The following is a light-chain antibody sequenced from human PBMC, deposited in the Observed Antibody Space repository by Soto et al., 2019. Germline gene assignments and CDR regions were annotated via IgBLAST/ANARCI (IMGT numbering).Light chain of an antibody. CDR2: LNSDGSH. CDR1: SGHRTYA. Sequence: QSVLTQSPSASASLGASVKLTCTLSSGHRTYAIAWHQQQPEKGPRYLMNLNSDGSHTKGDGIPDRFSGSSSGTERYLTISSLQSEDEADYYCQTWGTGLLVFGGGTQLTVL. CDR3: QTWGTGLLV. V-gene: IGLV4-69*01. J-gene: IGLJ2*01.